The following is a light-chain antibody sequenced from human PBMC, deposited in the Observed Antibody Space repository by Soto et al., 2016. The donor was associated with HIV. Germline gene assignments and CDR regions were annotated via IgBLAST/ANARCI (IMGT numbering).Light chain of an antibody. CDR3: LQTYSIPLT. CDR1: QSISNF. V-gene: IGKV1-39*01. J-gene: IGKJ4*01. Sequence: DIQMTQSPFSLSASVGDRVTITCRASQSISNFINWYQQKAGQAPKLLIYTASSLQSGVPSRFSGSGSGTDFALTINSLQPEDFASYYCLQTYSIPLTFGGGPGWRT. CDR2: TAS.